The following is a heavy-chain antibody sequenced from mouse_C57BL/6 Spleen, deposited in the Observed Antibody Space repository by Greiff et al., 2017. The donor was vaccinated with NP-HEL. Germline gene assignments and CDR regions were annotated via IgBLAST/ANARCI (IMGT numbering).Heavy chain of an antibody. CDR3: ARDRTTVVATGEFDY. V-gene: IGHV5-4*01. J-gene: IGHJ2*01. Sequence: EVQVVESGGGLVKPGGSLKLSCAASGFTFSSYAMSWVRQTPEKRLEWVATISDGGSYTYYPDNVKGRFTISRDNAKNHLYLQMSQLKSEDTAMYYCARDRTTVVATGEFDYWGQGTTLTVSS. CDR2: ISDGGSYT. CDR1: GFTFSSYA. D-gene: IGHD1-1*01.